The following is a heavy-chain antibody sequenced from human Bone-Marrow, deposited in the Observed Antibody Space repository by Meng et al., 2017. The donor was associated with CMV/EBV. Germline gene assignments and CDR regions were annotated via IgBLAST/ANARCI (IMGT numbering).Heavy chain of an antibody. CDR3: ASWGQLVDYYGRDV. Sequence: GGSLRLSCAASGFTFSSYEMNWVRQAPGKGLEWVSYISSSGSTIYYADSVKGRFTISRDNAKNSLYLQMNSLRAEDTAVYYCASWGQLVDYYGRDVWGQGNTVNV. J-gene: IGHJ6*02. D-gene: IGHD6-6*01. CDR1: GFTFSSYE. V-gene: IGHV3-48*03. CDR2: ISSSGSTI.